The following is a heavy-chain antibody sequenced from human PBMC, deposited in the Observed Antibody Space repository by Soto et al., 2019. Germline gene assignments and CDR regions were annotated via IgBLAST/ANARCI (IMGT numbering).Heavy chain of an antibody. CDR1: GFTFSSYG. J-gene: IGHJ6*02. V-gene: IGHV3-30*18. CDR3: AKDRAPGSGYYYGMDV. Sequence: GGSLRLSCAASGFTFSSYGMHWVRQAPGKGLEWVAVILYDGSNKYYADSVKGRFTISRDNSKNTLYLQMNSLRAEDTAVYYCAKDRAPGSGYYYGMDVWGQGTTVTVSS. CDR2: ILYDGSNK. D-gene: IGHD1-26*01.